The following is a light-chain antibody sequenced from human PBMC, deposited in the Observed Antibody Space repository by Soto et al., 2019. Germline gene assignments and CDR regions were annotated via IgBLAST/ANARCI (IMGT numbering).Light chain of an antibody. J-gene: IGKJ5*01. V-gene: IGKV3-11*01. CDR2: DTS. CDR3: HQRTNWPIT. Sequence: EKVMTQSPVTLSVSPGERSTLSFRASQSVRSNLAWYQQKPGQAPRLLIYDTSNRATGIPARFSGSGSGTDFTLTISSLEPEDFAVYYCHQRTNWPITFGQGTRLEI. CDR1: QSVRSN.